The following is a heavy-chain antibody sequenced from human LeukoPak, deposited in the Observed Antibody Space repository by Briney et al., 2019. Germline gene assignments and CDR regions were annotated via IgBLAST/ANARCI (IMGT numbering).Heavy chain of an antibody. D-gene: IGHD5-12*01. V-gene: IGHV3-23*01. CDR1: GFTFSSYA. Sequence: PGGSLRLSCAASGFTFSSYAMSWVRQAPGKGLEWVSTISGSGGSTYYADSVKGRFTISRDNSKNTLYLQMNSLRAEDTAVYYCAKDPTKAVGFSHIDYWGPGTLVTVSS. J-gene: IGHJ4*02. CDR3: AKDPTKAVGFSHIDY. CDR2: ISGSGGST.